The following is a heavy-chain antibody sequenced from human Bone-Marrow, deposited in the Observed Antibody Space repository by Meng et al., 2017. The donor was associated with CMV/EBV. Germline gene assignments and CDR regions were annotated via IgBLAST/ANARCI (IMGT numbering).Heavy chain of an antibody. Sequence: GGSLTLSCAASRFTFSDYYMGWIRQAPRKGLEWVSYISSSGSTIYYADSVKGRFTISRHNAKNSLYLQMNSLRAEDTAVYYCARDHREGGSITIFGVVIISYYGMDVWGQGTTVTVSS. CDR1: RFTFSDYY. J-gene: IGHJ6*02. V-gene: IGHV3-11*04. CDR2: ISSSGSTI. D-gene: IGHD3-3*01. CDR3: ARDHREGGSITIFGVVIISYYGMDV.